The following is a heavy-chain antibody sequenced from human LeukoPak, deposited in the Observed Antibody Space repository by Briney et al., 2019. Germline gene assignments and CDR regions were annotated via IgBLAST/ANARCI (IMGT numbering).Heavy chain of an antibody. CDR1: GYTFTSYG. J-gene: IGHJ3*02. V-gene: IGHV1-46*01. D-gene: IGHD2-2*02. CDR3: ARGKRYCSSPSCYRGAFDI. Sequence: ASVKVSCKASGYTFTSYGISWVRQAPGQGLEGMGIINPSGCSTSYAQKFQGRVTMTRDTSTSTVYMELSSLRSEDTAVYYCARGKRYCSSPSCYRGAFDIWGQGTMVTVSS. CDR2: INPSGCST.